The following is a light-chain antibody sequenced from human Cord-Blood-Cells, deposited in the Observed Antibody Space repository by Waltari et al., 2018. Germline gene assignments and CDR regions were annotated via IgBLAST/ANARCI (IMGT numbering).Light chain of an antibody. CDR1: SSNIGRNT. V-gene: IGLV1-44*01. J-gene: IGLJ1*01. Sequence: QSVLTQPPSASGTPGQRVTISCSGSSSNIGRNTVNWYQQLPGTAPKLLTNGNNQRPAGVPDRFSGSKSGTSASLAISGLQSEDEADYYCAAWDDSLNGYVFGTGTKVTVL. CDR3: AAWDDSLNGYV. CDR2: GNN.